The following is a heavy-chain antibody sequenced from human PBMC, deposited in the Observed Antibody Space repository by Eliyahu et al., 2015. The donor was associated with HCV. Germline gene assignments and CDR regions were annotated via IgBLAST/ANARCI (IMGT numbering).Heavy chain of an antibody. Sequence: QVQLVESGGGLVKPGGSLRLSCAASGFTFSDYYMSWIRQAPGKGLEXISYISVIGSTIYYADSVKGRFTISRDNAKNSLYLQMNSLKAEDTAVYFCARNRWDYGDYGVDFWGQGTLVTVSS. J-gene: IGHJ4*02. CDR3: ARNRWDYGDYGVDF. CDR1: GFTFSDYY. V-gene: IGHV3-11*01. CDR2: ISVIGSTI. D-gene: IGHD4-17*01.